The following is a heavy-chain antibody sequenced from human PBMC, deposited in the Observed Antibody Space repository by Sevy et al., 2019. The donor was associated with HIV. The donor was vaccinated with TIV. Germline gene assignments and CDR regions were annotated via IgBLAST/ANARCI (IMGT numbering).Heavy chain of an antibody. CDR2: INGCDIGT. CDR3: LGRGGSTAFT. Sequence: GGSLRLSCAASGFTFSPYWMHWVRQAPGKGLVWVSHINGCDIGTSYADSVKGRFTISRDNAKSTLYLQMNSLRVEDTAVYYCLGRGGSTAFTWGQGTLVTVSS. D-gene: IGHD3-10*01. V-gene: IGHV3-74*03. CDR1: GFTFSPYW. J-gene: IGHJ5*02.